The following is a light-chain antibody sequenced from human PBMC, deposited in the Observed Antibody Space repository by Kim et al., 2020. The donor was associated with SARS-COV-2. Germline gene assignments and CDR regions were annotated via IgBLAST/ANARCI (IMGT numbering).Light chain of an antibody. J-gene: IGKJ2*01. V-gene: IGKV1-39*01. CDR1: QNIGGY. Sequence: DIQMTQSPSSLSASVGDRVIITCRASQNIGGYLNWYQQKPAKAPKLLIYTASTLQSGVPSRFRGSGSGTDFTLTITSLQPEDFATYYCQQSWSTPHAFGQGTKADIK. CDR2: TAS. CDR3: QQSWSTPHA.